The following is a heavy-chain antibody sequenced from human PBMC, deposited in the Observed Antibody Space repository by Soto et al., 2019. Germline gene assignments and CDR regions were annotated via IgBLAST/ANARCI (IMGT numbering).Heavy chain of an antibody. D-gene: IGHD4-17*01. J-gene: IGHJ3*02. CDR2: IKSKTDGGTT. CDR1: GFTFSNAW. V-gene: IGHV3-15*01. Sequence: GGSLRLSCAASGFTFSNAWMSWVHQAPGKGLEWVGRIKSKTDGGTTDYAAPVKGRFTISRDDSKNTLYPQMNSLKTEDTAVYYCTTGTMTTVVIGAFDIWGQGTMVTVSS. CDR3: TTGTMTTVVIGAFDI.